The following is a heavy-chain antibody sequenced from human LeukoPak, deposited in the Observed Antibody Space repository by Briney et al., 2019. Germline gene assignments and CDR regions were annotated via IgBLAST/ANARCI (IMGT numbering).Heavy chain of an antibody. Sequence: GGSLRLSCAASEFTFSNYWVHWVRQAPGKGLVWVSRINPDGSTINYADSVKGRFTISRDNAKNTLYLQMNSLRAEDTAVYYCATAGNYRFDYWGQGTLVTVSS. CDR1: EFTFSNYW. D-gene: IGHD1-7*01. CDR3: ATAGNYRFDY. CDR2: INPDGSTI. J-gene: IGHJ4*02. V-gene: IGHV3-74*01.